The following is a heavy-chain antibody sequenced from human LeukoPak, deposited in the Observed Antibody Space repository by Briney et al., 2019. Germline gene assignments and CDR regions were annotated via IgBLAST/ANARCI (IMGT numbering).Heavy chain of an antibody. CDR1: GGSISSYY. Sequence: SETLSLTCTVSGGSISSYYWSWIRQPPGKGLEWIGYIYYSGSTNYNTSLKSRVTISVDTSRKQFSLNLGSVTAADTAVYYCARDSSGFSYFDYWGQGTLVTVSS. J-gene: IGHJ4*02. D-gene: IGHD6-19*01. CDR3: ARDSSGFSYFDY. V-gene: IGHV4-59*01. CDR2: IYYSGST.